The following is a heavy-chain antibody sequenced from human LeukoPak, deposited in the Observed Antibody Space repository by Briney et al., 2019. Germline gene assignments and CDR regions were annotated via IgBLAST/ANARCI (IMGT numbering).Heavy chain of an antibody. CDR1: GFTVSGNY. V-gene: IGHV3-23*01. CDR2: ISGSGGST. J-gene: IGHJ4*02. Sequence: GGSLRLSCAVSGFTVSGNYMSWVRQAPGKGLEWVSAISGSGGSTYYADSVKGRFTISRDNSKNTLYLQMNSLRAEDTAVYFCAKSPVSSCRGSFCYPFDYWGQGNLVTVSS. CDR3: AKSPVSSCRGSFCYPFDY. D-gene: IGHD2-15*01.